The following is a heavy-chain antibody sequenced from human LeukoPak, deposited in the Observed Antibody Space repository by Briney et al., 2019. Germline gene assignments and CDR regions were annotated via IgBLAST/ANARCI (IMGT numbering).Heavy chain of an antibody. J-gene: IGHJ4*02. V-gene: IGHV3-48*04. D-gene: IGHD1-26*01. CDR1: GFTFSSYS. CDR2: ISSSGSTI. Sequence: GGSLRLSCAASGFTFSSYSMNWVRQAPGRGLEWVSYISSSGSTIYYADSVKGRFTISRDNAKNSLYLQMNSLRAEDTAVYYCAREGGEWELLRTFDYWGQGTLVTVSS. CDR3: AREGGEWELLRTFDY.